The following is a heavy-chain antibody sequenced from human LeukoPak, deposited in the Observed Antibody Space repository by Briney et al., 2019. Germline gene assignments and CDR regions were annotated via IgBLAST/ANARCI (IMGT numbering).Heavy chain of an antibody. CDR2: VFYTGKT. J-gene: IGHJ4*02. V-gene: IGHV4-39*07. Sequence: PSETLSLTCTVSGGSVSTSDYYWGWIRQSPVKGPEWIGDVFYTGKTNYNPSLRGRATISIDTSKNQFSLKLTYVTAADSAVYYCARVFDSWGQGTLVTVSS. CDR1: GGSVSTSDYY. CDR3: ARVFDS.